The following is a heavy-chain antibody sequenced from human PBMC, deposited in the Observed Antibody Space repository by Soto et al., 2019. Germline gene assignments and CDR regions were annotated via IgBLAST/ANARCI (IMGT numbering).Heavy chain of an antibody. CDR2: INAGNGNT. D-gene: IGHD2-21*02. CDR1: GYTFTSYA. J-gene: IGHJ6*02. Sequence: ASVKVSCKASGYTFTSYAMHWVRQAPGQRLEWMGWINAGNGNTKYSQKFQGRVTITRDTSASTAYMELSSLRSEDTAVYYCAREGSGDYYYYYGMDVWGQGTTVTVSS. V-gene: IGHV1-3*01. CDR3: AREGSGDYYYYYGMDV.